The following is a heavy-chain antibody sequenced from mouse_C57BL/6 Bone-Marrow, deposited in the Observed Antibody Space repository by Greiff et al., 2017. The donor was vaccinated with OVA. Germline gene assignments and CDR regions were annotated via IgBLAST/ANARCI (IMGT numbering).Heavy chain of an antibody. J-gene: IGHJ2*01. Sequence: QVQLQQSGAELMKPGASVKLSCTATGYTFTGYWIQWVKQRPGHGLEWIGEILPGSGSTNYTAKFKGKATFTADTSSNTAYMQLSSLTTEDPAIYYCARDDPFDYWGQGTTLTVSS. CDR3: ARDDPFDY. CDR1: GYTFTGYW. V-gene: IGHV1-9*01. CDR2: ILPGSGST.